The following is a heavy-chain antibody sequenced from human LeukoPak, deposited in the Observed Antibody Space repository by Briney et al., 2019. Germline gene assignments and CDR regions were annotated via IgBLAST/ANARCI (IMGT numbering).Heavy chain of an antibody. J-gene: IGHJ6*02. CDR1: GFTFSNFW. D-gene: IGHD4-17*01. Sequence: GGSLRLSCAASGFTFSNFWTHWVRQAPGKGLVWVALIYGDGSFTRYADSVKGRFTISRDNAKNTVYLQMNSLRVEDTAVYYCARDYGDYVYYYGMDVWGQGTTVTVSS. CDR2: IYGDGSFT. V-gene: IGHV3-74*01. CDR3: ARDYGDYVYYYGMDV.